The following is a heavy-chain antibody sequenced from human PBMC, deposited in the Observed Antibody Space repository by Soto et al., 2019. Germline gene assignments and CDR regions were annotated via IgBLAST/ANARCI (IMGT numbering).Heavy chain of an antibody. V-gene: IGHV3-30*04. CDR2: ISSDVVNY. CDR3: ARGGAWTPEGLGY. Sequence: GGSLRLSCLASGFTISSFAMNWVREAPGKGLEWLAVISSDVVNYYYAESVKGRFTISRDNSKNTLYLQMNSLRNEDTAVYYCARGGAWTPEGLGYWGQGT. J-gene: IGHJ4*02. D-gene: IGHD2-15*01. CDR1: GFTISSFA.